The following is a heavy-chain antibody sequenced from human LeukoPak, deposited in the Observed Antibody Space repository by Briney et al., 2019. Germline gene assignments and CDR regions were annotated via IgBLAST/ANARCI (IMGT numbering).Heavy chain of an antibody. CDR1: GFTFSSQW. Sequence: GGSLRLSCAASGFTFSSQWMTWVRQAPGKGLEWVAVIWYDGSNKYYADSVKGRFTISRDNSKNTLYLQMNSLRAEDTAVYYCARDTRRFGEPSYFDYWGQGTLVTVSS. CDR2: IWYDGSNK. D-gene: IGHD3-10*01. J-gene: IGHJ4*02. V-gene: IGHV3-33*08. CDR3: ARDTRRFGEPSYFDY.